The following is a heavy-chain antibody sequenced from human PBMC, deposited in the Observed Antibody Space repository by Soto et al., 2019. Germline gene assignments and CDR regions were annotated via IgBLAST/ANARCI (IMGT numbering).Heavy chain of an antibody. V-gene: IGHV3-9*01. D-gene: IGHD6-13*01. Sequence: EVQLVESGGGLVQPGRSMRLSCAASGFTFDDYAMHWVRQAPGKGLEWVSGISWNSGSIGYADSVKGRFTISRDNAKNSLYLQMNSLRAEDTALYYCAKDYSSSWYYYYYYMDVWGKETTVTVSS. CDR1: GFTFDDYA. CDR2: ISWNSGSI. J-gene: IGHJ6*03. CDR3: AKDYSSSWYYYYYYMDV.